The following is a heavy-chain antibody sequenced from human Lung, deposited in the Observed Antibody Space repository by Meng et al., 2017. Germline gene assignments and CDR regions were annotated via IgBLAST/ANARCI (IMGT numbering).Heavy chain of an antibody. J-gene: IGHJ4*02. V-gene: IGHV1-2*06. CDR1: GYTFRDYW. Sequence: QLGRSVAKVEKTWSPVHVSSKASGYTFRDYWLRWGQLPPGPGLELMALINPKSGDTHYAQKCQGRITMTGDTSIITPDMQLGGLRDDDTAMYYCARDEDISAANNQFGDYWGQGTLVTVSS. CDR3: ARDEDISAANNQFGDY. D-gene: IGHD6-13*01. CDR2: INPKSGDT.